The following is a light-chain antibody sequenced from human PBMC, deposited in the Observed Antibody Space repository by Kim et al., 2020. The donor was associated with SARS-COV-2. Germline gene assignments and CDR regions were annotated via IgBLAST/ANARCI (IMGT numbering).Light chain of an antibody. CDR1: QSISNN. J-gene: IGKJ4*01. CDR3: QHYNGYPLT. V-gene: IGKV1-5*03. CDR2: KAS. Sequence: DIQMTHSPSTLSASVGTRVTITCRASQSISNNLAWYQQKPGKAPKVLIYKASSLESGVPSRFSGSGSGTEFTLTISSLQPDDFATYYCQHYNGYPLTFGGGTKVDIK.